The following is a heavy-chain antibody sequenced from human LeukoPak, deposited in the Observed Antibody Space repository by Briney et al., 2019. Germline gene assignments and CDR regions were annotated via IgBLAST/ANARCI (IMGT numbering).Heavy chain of an antibody. V-gene: IGHV4-39*07. CDR2: IYCSGST. CDR1: GGSISSSSYY. Sequence: PSETLSLTCTVSGGSISSSSYYWGWIRQPPGKGLEWIGSIYCSGSTCYNPSLKSRVTISVDTSKNQFSLKLSSVTAADTAVYYCARAGYIFPRSAMDVWGKGTTVTISS. CDR3: ARAGYIFPRSAMDV. D-gene: IGHD2-15*01. J-gene: IGHJ6*04.